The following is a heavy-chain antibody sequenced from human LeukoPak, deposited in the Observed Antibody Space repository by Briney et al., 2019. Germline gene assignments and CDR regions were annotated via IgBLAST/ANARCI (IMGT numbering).Heavy chain of an antibody. CDR1: GFTFNAYS. D-gene: IGHD6-13*01. CDR2: ISISSDYI. V-gene: IGHV3-21*04. J-gene: IGHJ4*02. Sequence: GGSLRLSCAASGFTFNAYSMIWVRQAPGKGLEWVSSISISSDYIYYADSVKGRFTISRDNSKNTLYLQMNSLRAEDTAVYYCAKGSSSWSYYFDYWGQGTLVTVSS. CDR3: AKGSSSWSYYFDY.